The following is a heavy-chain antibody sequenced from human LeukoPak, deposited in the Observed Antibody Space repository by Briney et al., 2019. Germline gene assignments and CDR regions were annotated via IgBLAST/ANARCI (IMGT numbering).Heavy chain of an antibody. Sequence: PSETLSLTCTVSGGSISSYYWSWIRQPPGGGLEWIGYIYYSGSTNYSPSLKSRVTISVDTSKNQISLKLSSVTAADTAVYYCARQGYSAYEILDYWGQGTLVTVSS. J-gene: IGHJ4*02. CDR3: ARQGYSAYEILDY. CDR2: IYYSGST. CDR1: GGSISSYY. D-gene: IGHD5-12*01. V-gene: IGHV4-59*08.